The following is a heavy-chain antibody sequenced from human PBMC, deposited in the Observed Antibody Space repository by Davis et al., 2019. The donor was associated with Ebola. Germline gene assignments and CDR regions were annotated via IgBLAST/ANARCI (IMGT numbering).Heavy chain of an antibody. CDR3: AREGRSGYSNWFDP. V-gene: IGHV4-34*01. Sequence: MPSETLSLTCAVYAGSFSGYYWSWIRQPPGKGLEWIGEINHSGRTNYNPSLKSRVTISVDTSKNQFSLKRSSVTAADTAVYYCAREGRSGYSNWFDPWGQGTLVTVSS. CDR1: AGSFSGYY. J-gene: IGHJ5*02. CDR2: INHSGRT. D-gene: IGHD3-22*01.